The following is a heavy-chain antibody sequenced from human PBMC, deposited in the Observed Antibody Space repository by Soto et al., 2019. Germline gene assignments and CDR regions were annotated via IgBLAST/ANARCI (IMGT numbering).Heavy chain of an antibody. CDR1: GFTFSNHW. Sequence: GESLKISCKGFGFTFSNHWIAWVRHMPGRGLEWMGIIYGGDSDTRYSPSFQGQVTISVDKSISTAYLQWSSLKASDTAMYYCARHMRRHSSSSGGAFDIWGQGTMVTVSS. J-gene: IGHJ3*02. CDR2: IYGGDSDT. CDR3: ARHMRRHSSSSGGAFDI. V-gene: IGHV5-51*01. D-gene: IGHD6-6*01.